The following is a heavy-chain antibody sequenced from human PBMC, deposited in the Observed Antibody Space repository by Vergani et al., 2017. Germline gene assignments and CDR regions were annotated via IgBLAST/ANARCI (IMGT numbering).Heavy chain of an antibody. CDR1: GFTSSYYG. D-gene: IGHD1-26*01. Sequence: QVHLVESGGGVVQPGRSLRLSCVVSGFTSSYYGMHWVRQAPGKGLEWVAVISYEGTQKYYADSVKGRFTISRDNYKSTLYLQMNSLRTEDTAVYYCATKSCGTPGCQIGYFREWGQGTLVTVSS. CDR3: ATKSCGTPGCQIGYFRE. V-gene: IGHV3-30*03. J-gene: IGHJ1*01. CDR2: ISYEGTQK.